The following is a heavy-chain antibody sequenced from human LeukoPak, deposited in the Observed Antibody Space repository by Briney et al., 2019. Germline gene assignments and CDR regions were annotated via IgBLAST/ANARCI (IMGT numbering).Heavy chain of an antibody. CDR2: ISYSGDNT. D-gene: IGHD5-24*01. Sequence: PGGSLRPSCAASGFTFSSYAMHWVRQAPGKGLEWVTLISYSGDNTYYADSVKGRFTFSRDKAKNTLYLQMNSLRPEDSAVYYCASDPRDGGQNVWGKGTMVTVSS. CDR3: ASDPRDGGQNV. V-gene: IGHV3-30*04. CDR1: GFTFSSYA. J-gene: IGHJ6*04.